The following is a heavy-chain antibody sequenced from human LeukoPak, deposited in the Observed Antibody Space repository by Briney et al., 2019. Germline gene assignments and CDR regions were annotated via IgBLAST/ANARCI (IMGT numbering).Heavy chain of an antibody. CDR1: GFTFSSYA. CDR2: ISGSGGST. CDR3: AVLWFGELLIDY. V-gene: IGHV3-23*01. D-gene: IGHD3-10*01. Sequence: GGSLRLSCAASGFTFSSYAMSWVRQAPGKGLEWVSAISGSGGSTYYADSVKGRFTISRDNSKNTLYLQMNSLRAEDTAVYYCAVLWFGELLIDYWGQGTLVTVSS. J-gene: IGHJ4*02.